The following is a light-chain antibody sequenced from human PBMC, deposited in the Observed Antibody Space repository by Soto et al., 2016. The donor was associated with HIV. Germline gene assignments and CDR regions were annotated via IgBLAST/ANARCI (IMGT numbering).Light chain of an antibody. J-gene: IGLJ2*01. CDR3: QAWDTNTYVV. V-gene: IGLV3-1*01. Sequence: SFELSQPPSLSVSPGQTATITCSGDNLGDKYVCWYQQKPGQSPVLVIHQDSERPSGIPERFSGSNSGNTATLTISGTQAMDEGDYYCQAWDTNTYVVFGGGTKRDRP. CDR1: NLGDKY. CDR2: QDS.